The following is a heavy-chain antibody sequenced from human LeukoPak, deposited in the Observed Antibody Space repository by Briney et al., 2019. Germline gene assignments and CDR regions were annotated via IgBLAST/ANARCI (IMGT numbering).Heavy chain of an antibody. D-gene: IGHD5-18*01. CDR1: GFTFDDYG. Sequence: PGGSLRLSCAASGFTFDDYGMSWVRQAPGKGLEWVSGINWNGGSTGYADSVKGRFTISRDNAKNSLYLQMNSLKTQDTAVYYCTRELRGYSYGYRIDYWGQGTLVTVSS. V-gene: IGHV3-20*04. CDR3: TRELRGYSYGYRIDY. J-gene: IGHJ4*02. CDR2: INWNGGST.